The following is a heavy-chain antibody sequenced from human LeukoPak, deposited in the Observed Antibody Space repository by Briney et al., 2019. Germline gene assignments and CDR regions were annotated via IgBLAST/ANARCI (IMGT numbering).Heavy chain of an antibody. V-gene: IGHV1-18*01. CDR2: ISAYNGNT. J-gene: IGHJ4*02. Sequence: ASVKVSCKASGYTFTSYGISWVRQAPGQGLEWMGWISAYNGNTNYAQKLQGRVTITTDTSTSTAYMELRSLRSDDTAVYYCARDRGSGWYVGDVGKLDYWGQGTLVTVSS. CDR1: GYTFTSYG. D-gene: IGHD6-19*01. CDR3: ARDRGSGWYVGDVGKLDY.